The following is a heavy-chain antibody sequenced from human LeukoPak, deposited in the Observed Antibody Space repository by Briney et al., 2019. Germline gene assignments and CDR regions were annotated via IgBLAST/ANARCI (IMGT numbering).Heavy chain of an antibody. CDR3: ARGEGLFDY. V-gene: IGHV3-53*01. CDR1: GFTVSRNY. J-gene: IGHJ4*02. CDR2: IYSGGRT. Sequence: GGSLRLSCAASGFTVSRNYMSGVRQAPGKGLEGVSVIYSGGRTKYADSVKGRFTISRDNSKNTLYLQMISLKAEDTAVYYCARGEGLFDYWGQGTLVTVSS.